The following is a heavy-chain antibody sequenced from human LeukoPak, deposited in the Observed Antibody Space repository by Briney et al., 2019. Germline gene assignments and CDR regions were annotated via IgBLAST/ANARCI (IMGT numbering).Heavy chain of an antibody. CDR1: GYSFTSYW. V-gene: IGHV5-51*01. D-gene: IGHD6-13*01. CDR3: ARSTTPSSWYPVGYFDY. Sequence: GESLKISCKGSGYSFTSYWIGWVRQMPGKGLEWMGIIYPGDSDTRYSPSFQGQVTISADKSISTAYLQWSSLKASDTAMYYCARSTTPSSWYPVGYFDYWGQGTLVTVSS. CDR2: IYPGDSDT. J-gene: IGHJ4*02.